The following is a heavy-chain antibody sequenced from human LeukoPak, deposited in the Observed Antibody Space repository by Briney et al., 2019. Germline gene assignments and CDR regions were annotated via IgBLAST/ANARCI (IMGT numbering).Heavy chain of an antibody. CDR1: GGSISSSGYY. J-gene: IGHJ5*02. Sequence: SETLSLTCTVSGGSISSSGYYWGWIRQPPGKGLEWIASIYYSGSTYYNPSLKSRVTISVGTSKNQLSLKLSSLTAADTTVYYCARHGYSGSYYGLSWFDPWGQRTLVTVSS. D-gene: IGHD1-26*01. CDR2: IYYSGST. V-gene: IGHV4-39*01. CDR3: ARHGYSGSYYGLSWFDP.